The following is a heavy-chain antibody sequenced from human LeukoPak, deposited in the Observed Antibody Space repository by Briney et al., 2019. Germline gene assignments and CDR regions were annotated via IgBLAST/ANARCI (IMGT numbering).Heavy chain of an antibody. Sequence: PGGTLSLTCTVSGCSFSSSSYYWGWIRQPPGKGLEWIGSIYYSGSTYYNPSLKSRVTISVDKSKNQFSLKLSSVTAADTAVYYCARSPISMIVGHYYYYMDVWGKGTTVTVSS. CDR2: IYYSGST. CDR1: GCSFSSSSYY. D-gene: IGHD3-22*01. J-gene: IGHJ6*03. CDR3: ARSPISMIVGHYYYYMDV. V-gene: IGHV4-39*07.